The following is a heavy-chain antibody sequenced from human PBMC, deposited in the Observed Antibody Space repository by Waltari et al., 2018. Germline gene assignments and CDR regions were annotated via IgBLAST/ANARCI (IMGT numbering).Heavy chain of an antibody. D-gene: IGHD2-15*01. J-gene: IGHJ4*02. V-gene: IGHV3-30*03. CDR2: ITYDGGHK. Sequence: QVRLAESGGGMVQSGGSLRLSCEASGFTFSRPGLHWVRQAPGKGLEWVAFITYDGGHKFYSDSLKGRFTISRDNSKDILFLDMNNLRRDDTAVYFCARGSAGKPLDNWGQGALVTVSS. CDR1: GFTFSRPG. CDR3: ARGSAGKPLDN.